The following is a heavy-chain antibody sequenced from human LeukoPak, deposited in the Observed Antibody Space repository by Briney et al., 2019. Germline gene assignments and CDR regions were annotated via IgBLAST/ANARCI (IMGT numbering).Heavy chain of an antibody. Sequence: GGSLRLSCAASGCTFSSYWMSWVRQVPGKGLEWVANIKHDGSEKYYVDSVKGRFTISRENAKNSLYLQMNSLRAEATAVYYCARDVGPYYYDGGFDYWGQGTLVTVSS. CDR3: ARDVGPYYYDGGFDY. V-gene: IGHV3-7*01. CDR2: IKHDGSEK. CDR1: GCTFSSYW. J-gene: IGHJ4*02. D-gene: IGHD3-22*01.